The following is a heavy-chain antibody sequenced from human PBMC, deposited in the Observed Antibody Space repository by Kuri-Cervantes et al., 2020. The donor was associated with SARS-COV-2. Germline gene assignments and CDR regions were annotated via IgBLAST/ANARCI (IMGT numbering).Heavy chain of an antibody. CDR1: GFTFDDYG. J-gene: IGHJ6*03. Sequence: ETLSLTCAASGFTFDDYGMSWVRQAPGKGLEWVSGINWNGGSTGYADSVKGRFTISRDNPKNTLYLQMNSLRAEDTAVYYCAKETTGYYYYMDVWGKGTTVTVSS. V-gene: IGHV3-20*04. CDR3: AKETTGYYYYMDV. CDR2: INWNGGST. D-gene: IGHD4-17*01.